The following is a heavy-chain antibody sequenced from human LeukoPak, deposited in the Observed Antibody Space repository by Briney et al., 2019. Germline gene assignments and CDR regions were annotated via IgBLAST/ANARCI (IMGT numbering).Heavy chain of an antibody. J-gene: IGHJ4*02. D-gene: IGHD6-19*01. CDR3: AKVRGLIAVAGWIDY. CDR2: ISGDGGST. V-gene: IGHV3-43*02. CDR1: GFTFDDYA. Sequence: PGGSLRLSCAASGFTFDDYAMHWVRHAPGKGLEWVSLISGDGGSTYYADSVKGRFTISRDNSKNSLYLQMNSLRTEDTALYYCAKVRGLIAVAGWIDYWGQGTLVTVSS.